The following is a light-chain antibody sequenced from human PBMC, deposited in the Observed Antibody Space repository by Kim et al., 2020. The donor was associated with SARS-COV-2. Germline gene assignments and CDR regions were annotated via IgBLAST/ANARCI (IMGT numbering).Light chain of an antibody. CDR3: QQSYSTPMYT. CDR2: AAS. V-gene: IGKV1-39*01. J-gene: IGKJ2*01. CDR1: QSISSY. Sequence: ASVGYRVNITCRARQSISSYLNWYQQKPGKAPKLLIYAASSLQSGVPSRFSGSGSGTDFTLTISSLQPEDFATYYCQQSYSTPMYTFGQGTKLEI.